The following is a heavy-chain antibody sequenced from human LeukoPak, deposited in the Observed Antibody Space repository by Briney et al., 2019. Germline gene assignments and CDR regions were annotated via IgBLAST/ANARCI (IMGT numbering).Heavy chain of an antibody. D-gene: IGHD2-2*01. V-gene: IGHV4-34*01. CDR3: ARGKTPPGTKTYYYYGMDV. Sequence: SETLSLTCAVYGGSFSGYYWSWIRQPPGKGLEWIGEINHSGSTNYNPSLKSRVTISVDTSKNQFSLKLSSVTAADTAVYYCARGKTPPGTKTYYYYGMDVRGQGTTVTVSS. CDR1: GGSFSGYY. CDR2: INHSGST. J-gene: IGHJ6*02.